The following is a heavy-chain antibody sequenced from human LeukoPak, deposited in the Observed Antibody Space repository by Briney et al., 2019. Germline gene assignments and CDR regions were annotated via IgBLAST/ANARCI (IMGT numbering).Heavy chain of an antibody. V-gene: IGHV3-33*01. Sequence: GGSLRLSCAASGFTFSSYGMHWVRQAPGKGLEWVAVIWYDGSNKYYADSVKGRFTISRDNSKNTLYLQMNSLRAEDTAVYYCAREVVYGGDSFLNWFDPWGLGTLVTVSS. CDR1: GFTFSSYG. J-gene: IGHJ5*02. CDR2: IWYDGSNK. D-gene: IGHD4-23*01. CDR3: AREVVYGGDSFLNWFDP.